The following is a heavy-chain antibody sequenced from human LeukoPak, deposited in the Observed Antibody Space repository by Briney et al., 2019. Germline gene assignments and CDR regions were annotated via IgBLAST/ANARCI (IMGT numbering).Heavy chain of an antibody. CDR3: ARDRTTMIRGIYPGDY. J-gene: IGHJ4*02. CDR2: INPSGGST. Sequence: GASVKVSCKASGYTFTSYYMHWVRQAPGQGLEWMGIINPSGGSTSYAQKFQGRVTMTRDMSTSTVYMELSSLRSEDTAVYYCARDRTTMIRGIYPGDYWGQGTLVTVSS. D-gene: IGHD3-10*01. CDR1: GYTFTSYY. V-gene: IGHV1-46*01.